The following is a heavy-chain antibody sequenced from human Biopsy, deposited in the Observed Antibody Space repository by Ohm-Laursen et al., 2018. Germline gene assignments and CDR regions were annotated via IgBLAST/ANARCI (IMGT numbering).Heavy chain of an antibody. CDR1: GGSFNDYS. D-gene: IGHD6-13*01. J-gene: IGHJ6*02. CDR2: IKQSGGT. Sequence: SETLSLTCAVSGGSFNDYSWTWIRRSPGKGLEWIGEIKQSGGTKYNPSLKSRVTISADTSKNQFSLKLTSVTAADTALYFCARGVLVKKYITAWYGLATYPKPSGFEYRGMDVWGQGTTVTVSS. V-gene: IGHV4-34*01. CDR3: ARGVLVKKYITAWYGLATYPKPSGFEYRGMDV.